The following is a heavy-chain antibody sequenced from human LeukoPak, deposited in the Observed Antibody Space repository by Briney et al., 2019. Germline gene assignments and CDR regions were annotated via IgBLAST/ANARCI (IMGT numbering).Heavy chain of an antibody. CDR2: INPSGGST. Sequence: ASVKVSCKASGYTFTSYYMHWVRQAPGQGLEWMGIINPSGGSTGYAQKFQGRVTMTRDTSTSTVYMELSSLRSEDTAVYYCARDGDYYDSSGYYSSYFDYWGQGTLVTVSS. V-gene: IGHV1-46*01. CDR3: ARDGDYYDSSGYYSSYFDY. D-gene: IGHD3-22*01. CDR1: GYTFTSYY. J-gene: IGHJ4*02.